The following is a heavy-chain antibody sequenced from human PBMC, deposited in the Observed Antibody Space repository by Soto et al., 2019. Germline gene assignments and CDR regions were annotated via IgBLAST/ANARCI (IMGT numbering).Heavy chain of an antibody. D-gene: IGHD2-2*01. V-gene: IGHV4-31*03. CDR3: AREGPNAAATFDY. Sequence: QVQLQESGPGLVKPSQTLSLTCTVSGGSISSGGYYWSWIRQHPGKGLEWIGYIYYSGSTYYNPSLKSRVTISVDTSKNQFSLKLGSGTAADTAGYYCAREGPNAAATFDYGGQGTRVTVSS. J-gene: IGHJ4*02. CDR2: IYYSGST. CDR1: GGSISSGGYY.